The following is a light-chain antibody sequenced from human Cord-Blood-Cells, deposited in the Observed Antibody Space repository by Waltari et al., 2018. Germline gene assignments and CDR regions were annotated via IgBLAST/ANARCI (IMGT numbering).Light chain of an antibody. CDR2: RSN. V-gene: IGLV1-44*01. J-gene: IGLJ3*02. CDR3: AAWDDSLNGWV. CDR1: SSNIGSNT. Sequence: QSVLTQPPSASGTPGQRVTISCSGSSSNIGSNTVNWYQQLPGTAPKLLIFRSNRRPSGGPDRFSGAKSGTSASLAISGLQSEDEADYYCAAWDDSLNGWVFGGGTKLTVL.